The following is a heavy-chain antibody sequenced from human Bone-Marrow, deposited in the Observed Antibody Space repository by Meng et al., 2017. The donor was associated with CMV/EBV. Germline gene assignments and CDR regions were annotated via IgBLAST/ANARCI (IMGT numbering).Heavy chain of an antibody. CDR2: ISSSSSYI. CDR3: ARDPYSSLHYFDY. V-gene: IGHV3-21*01. CDR1: GFNFSSYS. J-gene: IGHJ4*02. D-gene: IGHD6-6*01. Sequence: CAASGFNFSSYSMNWVRQAPGKGLEWVSSISSSSSYIYYADSVKGRFTISRDNAKNSLYLQMNSLRAEDTAVYYCARDPYSSLHYFDYWGQGTLVTVSS.